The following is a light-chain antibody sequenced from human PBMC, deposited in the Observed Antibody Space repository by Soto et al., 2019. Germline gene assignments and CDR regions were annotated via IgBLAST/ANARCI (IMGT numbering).Light chain of an antibody. V-gene: IGKV3-20*01. CDR3: QQYGSSPLT. CDR1: QRVSSSY. Sequence: EIVLTQSPGTLSLSPGERAALSCRASQRVSSSYLAWYQQKPGQAPRLLIYGASSRATGIPDRFSGSGSGTDVTLTISRLEPEDFAVYYCQQYGSSPLTFGVGTMVEIK. CDR2: GAS. J-gene: IGKJ4*02.